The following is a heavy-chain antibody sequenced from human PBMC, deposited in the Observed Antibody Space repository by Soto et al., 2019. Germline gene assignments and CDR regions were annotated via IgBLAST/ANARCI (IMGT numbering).Heavy chain of an antibody. CDR2: VSYDGSKK. J-gene: IGHJ4*02. CDR1: GLSFSSYG. V-gene: IGHV3-30*18. CDR3: AKDHHAIAVAGSPVDY. Sequence: QVQLVESGGGVVQPERSLRLSCAASGLSFSSYGMHWVREAPGKGLEWVASVSYDGSKKYYANSAKGRFTISRDNSNNMLYLQMSSLRVEDTAVYYCAKDHHAIAVAGSPVDYWGQGTLVIVS. D-gene: IGHD6-19*01.